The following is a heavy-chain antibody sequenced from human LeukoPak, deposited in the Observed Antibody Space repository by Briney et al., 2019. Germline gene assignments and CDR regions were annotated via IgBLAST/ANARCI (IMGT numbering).Heavy chain of an antibody. V-gene: IGHV4-59*01. D-gene: IGHD3-10*01. CDR2: IYYSGST. CDR3: ARDGPSGGFDP. J-gene: IGHJ5*02. Sequence: PSETLSLTCTVSGGSISSYYWSWIRQPPGKGLEWIGYIYYSGSTNYNPSLKSRVTISVDTSKNQFSLKLSSVTAADTAVYYCARDGPSGGFDPWGQGTLVTVST. CDR1: GGSISSYY.